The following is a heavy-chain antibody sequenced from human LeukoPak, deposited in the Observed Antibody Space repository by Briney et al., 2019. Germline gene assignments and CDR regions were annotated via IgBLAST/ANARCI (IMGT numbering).Heavy chain of an antibody. CDR1: GFTFSSYS. CDR2: ISSSSSTI. D-gene: IGHD2-21*01. CDR3: ARVGGDTGY. V-gene: IGHV3-48*01. J-gene: IGHJ4*02. Sequence: PGGSLRLSCAASGFTFSSYSMNWVRQAPGKGLEWVSYISSSSSTIYYADSVKGRFTISRDNAKNSLYLQMNSLRAEDTAVYYCARVGGDTGYWGQGTLVTVSS.